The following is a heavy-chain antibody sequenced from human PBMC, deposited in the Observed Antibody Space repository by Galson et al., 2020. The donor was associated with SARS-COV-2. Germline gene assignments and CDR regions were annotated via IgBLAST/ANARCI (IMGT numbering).Heavy chain of an antibody. V-gene: IGHV3-48*03. CDR3: ARDSPDFFGGSSCYLPKAVAL. CDR2: TSNSGSTI. CDR1: GFTFSSYE. D-gene: IGHD2-15*01. J-gene: IGHJ2*01. Sequence: GGSMRLSCAASGFTFSSYEMNWVRQAPGKGLEWVSYTSNSGSTIYYADSVKGRFTISGDYAKNSLYLQMNSLRAEDTGVYYCARDSPDFFGGSSCYLPKAVALWGGGSLVSVAS.